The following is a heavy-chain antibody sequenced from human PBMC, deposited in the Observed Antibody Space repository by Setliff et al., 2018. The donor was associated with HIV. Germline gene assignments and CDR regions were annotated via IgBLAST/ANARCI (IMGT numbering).Heavy chain of an antibody. Sequence: SGPTLVNPTQTLTLTCTFSGFSLSTSGMRVTWIRQPPGKALEWLARIDWDDDKFYSTSLKTRLTISRDTSKNQVVLTMTNMDPVDTATYYCARGPYGPPDAFDIWGRGTMVTVSS. CDR3: ARGPYGPPDAFDI. CDR1: GFSLSTSGMR. CDR2: IDWDDDK. J-gene: IGHJ3*02. V-gene: IGHV2-70*04. D-gene: IGHD3-10*01.